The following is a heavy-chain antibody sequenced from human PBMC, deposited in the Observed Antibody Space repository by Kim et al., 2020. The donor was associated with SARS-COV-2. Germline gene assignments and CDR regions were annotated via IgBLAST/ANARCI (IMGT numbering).Heavy chain of an antibody. CDR1: GFTFSTYG. J-gene: IGHJ6*01. CDR3: AKAVLRGGKFHYYDMDV. CDR2: IKYDGSNK. Sequence: GGSLRLSCAASGFTFSTYGMHWVRQAPGKGLEWVAHIKYDGSNKYYADSVKGRFTISRDNSKKTLYLQMDSLRAEDTAVYYCAKAVLRGGKFHYYDMDV. D-gene: IGHD3-10*01. V-gene: IGHV3-30*18.